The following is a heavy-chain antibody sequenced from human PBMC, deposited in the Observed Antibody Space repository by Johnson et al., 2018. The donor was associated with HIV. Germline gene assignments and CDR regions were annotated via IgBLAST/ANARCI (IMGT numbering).Heavy chain of an antibody. Sequence: QVQLVESGGGLVQPGGSLRLSCAVSAFSVISNYMSWVRQAPGKGLEWVSHISSSGATIYYADSVKGRFTISRDNAKNSLYLQMNSLRAEDTAVYYCARVGGYAFDIWGHGTLVTVSS. CDR3: ARVGGYAFDI. V-gene: IGHV3-11*04. J-gene: IGHJ3*02. D-gene: IGHD3-16*01. CDR1: AFSVISNY. CDR2: ISSSGATI.